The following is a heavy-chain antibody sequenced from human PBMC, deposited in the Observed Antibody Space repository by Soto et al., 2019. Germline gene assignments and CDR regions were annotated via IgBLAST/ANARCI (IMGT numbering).Heavy chain of an antibody. J-gene: IGHJ4*02. CDR2: INPSGGRT. Sequence: ASVKVSCKAPGNSFTTYYMHWVRQARGQGLEWMGIINPSGGRTTYAQKFQGRVTMTRDTSTSTFHMELSSLTSEDTAVYYCAGLYHYDSSGYYDYWGQGTLVPVSS. V-gene: IGHV1-46*01. CDR1: GNSFTTYY. D-gene: IGHD3-22*01. CDR3: AGLYHYDSSGYYDY.